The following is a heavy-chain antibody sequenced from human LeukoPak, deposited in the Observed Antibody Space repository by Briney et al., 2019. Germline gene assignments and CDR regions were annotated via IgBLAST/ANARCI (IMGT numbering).Heavy chain of an antibody. V-gene: IGHV3-11*01. CDR1: GFSFSDYY. CDR2: ISSSGSNI. Sequence: GGSLRLSCAASGFSFSDYYTSWIRQAPGKGLEWISYISSSGSNIYADSVKGRFTISRDNAKNSLYLQMNSLRAEDTALYYCARGSGYYDSSGKYYFDYWGQGTLVTVSS. D-gene: IGHD3-22*01. CDR3: ARGSGYYDSSGKYYFDY. J-gene: IGHJ4*02.